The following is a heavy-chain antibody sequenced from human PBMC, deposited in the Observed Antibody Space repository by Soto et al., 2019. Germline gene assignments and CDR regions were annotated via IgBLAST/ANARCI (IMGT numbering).Heavy chain of an antibody. CDR1: GFTFSSYG. J-gene: IGHJ4*02. V-gene: IGHV3-33*01. Sequence: QVQLVESGGGVVQPGRSLRLSCAASGFTFSSYGMHWVRQAPGKGLEWVAVIWYDGSNKYYADSVKGRFTISRDNSKNTLYLQMNSLRAEDAAVYYCARRSSSSGVYFDYWGQGTLVTVSS. CDR3: ARRSSSSGVYFDY. CDR2: IWYDGSNK. D-gene: IGHD6-6*01.